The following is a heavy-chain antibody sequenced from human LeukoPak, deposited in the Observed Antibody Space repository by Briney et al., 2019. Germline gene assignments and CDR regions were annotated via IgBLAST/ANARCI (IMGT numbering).Heavy chain of an antibody. CDR3: ARDLELRGVAAAGRPYYYYYALDV. CDR1: GLTVSSNY. V-gene: IGHV3-53*01. CDR2: IYGAGRT. D-gene: IGHD6-13*01. Sequence: AGGCLRLSCAASGLTVSSNYMTWGRQAAGEGLEWVLVIYGAGRTYYADSVKGRFTISRDNSKNTLYLQMNSLRDEDTAVYYCARDLELRGVAAAGRPYYYYYALDVWGQGTTVTVS. J-gene: IGHJ6*02.